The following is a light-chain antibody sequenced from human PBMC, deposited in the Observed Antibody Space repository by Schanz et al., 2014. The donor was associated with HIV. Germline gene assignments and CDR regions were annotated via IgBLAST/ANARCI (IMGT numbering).Light chain of an antibody. CDR2: AAS. CDR1: HIISSY. Sequence: DIQMTQSPSSVSASVGARVSITCRASHIISSYLAWYQQRPGKAPKVLIYAASSLQRGAPSRFSGSGSGTEFTLTISSLQPEDFATYYCQQYNNYPLTFGLGTKVAIK. J-gene: IGKJ1*01. CDR3: QQYNNYPLT. V-gene: IGKV1-9*01.